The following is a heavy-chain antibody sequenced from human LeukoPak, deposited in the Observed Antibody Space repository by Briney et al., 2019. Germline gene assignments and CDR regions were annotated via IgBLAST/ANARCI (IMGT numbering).Heavy chain of an antibody. D-gene: IGHD2-2*01. CDR3: ARSPFIVVVPAPPVDI. Sequence: GGSLRLSCAASGFTFSSYAMHWVRQAPGKGLEYVSAISSNGGSTYYANSVKGRFTICRHNSKNTLYLQMGSLRAEDMAVYYCARSPFIVVVPAPPVDIWGQGTMVTVSS. J-gene: IGHJ3*02. CDR1: GFTFSSYA. V-gene: IGHV3-64*01. CDR2: ISSNGGST.